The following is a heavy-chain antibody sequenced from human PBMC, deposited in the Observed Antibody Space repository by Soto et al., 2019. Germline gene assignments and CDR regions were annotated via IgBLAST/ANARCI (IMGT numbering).Heavy chain of an antibody. Sequence: PGESLKISCKGSGYSVTIYWISWVRQMPGKGLEWMGRIDPSDSYTNYSPSFQGHVTISADKSISTAYLQWSSLKASDTAMYYCARQTGTTFGYYYGMDVWGQGTTVTVSS. CDR3: ARQTGTTFGYYYGMDV. J-gene: IGHJ6*02. D-gene: IGHD1-7*01. CDR2: IDPSDSYT. CDR1: GYSVTIYW. V-gene: IGHV5-10-1*01.